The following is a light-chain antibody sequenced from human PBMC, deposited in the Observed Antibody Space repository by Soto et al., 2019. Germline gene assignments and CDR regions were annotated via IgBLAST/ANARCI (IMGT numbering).Light chain of an antibody. CDR2: RTS. J-gene: IGKJ4*01. CDR3: QQYNNWPRAT. CDR1: QSISSN. V-gene: IGKV3-15*01. Sequence: EIVMTQSPATLSVSPGERATLSCRASQSISSNLAWYQQKPGQAPRLLMFRTSSRATGLPARFSGRGSGTEFHLTISSLQSDEFGVYYCQQYNNWPRATFGGGTKVEIK.